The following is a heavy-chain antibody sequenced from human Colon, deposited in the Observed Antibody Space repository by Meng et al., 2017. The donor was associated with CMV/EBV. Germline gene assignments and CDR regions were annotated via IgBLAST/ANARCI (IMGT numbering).Heavy chain of an antibody. V-gene: IGHV4-39*07. CDR1: GGSISSSSYY. CDR2: IYYSGST. Sequence: SETLSLTCTVSGGSISSSSYYWGWIRQPPGKGLEWIGSIYYSGSTYYNPSLKSRVTISADTSRNQFSLKLSSVTAADTAVYYCARDGGNQYFDYWGQGTLVTVSS. D-gene: IGHD1-14*01. CDR3: ARDGGNQYFDY. J-gene: IGHJ4*02.